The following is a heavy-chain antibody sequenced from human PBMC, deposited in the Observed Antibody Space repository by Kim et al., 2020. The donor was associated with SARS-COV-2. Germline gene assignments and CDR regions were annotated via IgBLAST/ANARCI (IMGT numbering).Heavy chain of an antibody. CDR1: GGSISSGGYY. V-gene: IGHV4-31*03. Sequence: SETLSLTCTVSGGSISSGGYYWSWIRQHPGKGLEWIGYIYYSGSTYYNPSLKSRVTISADTSKNQFSLKLSSVTAADTAVYYCARVLHYVWGSYPTSNWFDPWGQGTLVTVSS. CDR3: ARVLHYVWGSYPTSNWFDP. CDR2: IYYSGST. D-gene: IGHD3-16*01. J-gene: IGHJ5*02.